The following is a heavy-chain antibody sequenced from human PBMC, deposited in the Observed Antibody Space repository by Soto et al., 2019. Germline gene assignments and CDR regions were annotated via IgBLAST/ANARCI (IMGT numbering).Heavy chain of an antibody. Sequence: QVQLVESGGGVVQPGRSLRLSCAASGFTFSSYAMLWVRRAPGKGLEWVAVISYDGSNKYYEDSVKGRLTISRDNSKNTLYLQMNSVGAAETALYYCARGVATVTSDYWGQGTLVTVSS. V-gene: IGHV3-30-3*01. CDR1: GFTFSSYA. CDR2: ISYDGSNK. CDR3: ARGVATVTSDY. J-gene: IGHJ4*02. D-gene: IGHD4-17*01.